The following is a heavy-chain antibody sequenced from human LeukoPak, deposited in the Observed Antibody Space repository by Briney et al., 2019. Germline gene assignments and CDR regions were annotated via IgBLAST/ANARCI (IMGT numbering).Heavy chain of an antibody. D-gene: IGHD3-22*01. CDR2: IIPILGIA. J-gene: IGHJ5*02. V-gene: IGHV1-69*04. CDR1: GGTFSSYA. CDR3: ARDRYDSSGSP. Sequence: SVKVSCKASGGTFSSYAISWVRQAPGQGLEWMGRIIPILGIANYAQKFQGRVTITADKSTSTAYMELSSLRSEDTAVYYCARDRYDSSGSPWGQGTLVTVSS.